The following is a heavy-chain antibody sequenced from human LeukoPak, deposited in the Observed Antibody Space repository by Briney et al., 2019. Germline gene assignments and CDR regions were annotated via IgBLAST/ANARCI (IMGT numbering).Heavy chain of an antibody. J-gene: IGHJ4*02. CDR3: ARPFSGTYGFAY. CDR2: INHSGST. Sequence: SETLSLTCAVYGESFSGYYWNWIRQSPGKGLQWIGEINHSGSTNYNPSLKSRVILSVDTSKNQFSLKLTSVTAADTAVYYCARPFSGTYGFAYWGQGTLVIVSS. CDR1: GESFSGYY. V-gene: IGHV4-34*01. D-gene: IGHD6-25*01.